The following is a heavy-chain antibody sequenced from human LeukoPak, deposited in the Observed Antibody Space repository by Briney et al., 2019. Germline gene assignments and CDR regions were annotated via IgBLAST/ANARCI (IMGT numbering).Heavy chain of an antibody. Sequence: SETLSLTCTVSGGSISSGDYYWSWIRQPPGKGLEWIGYIYYSGSTYYNPSLKSRVTISVDTSKNQFSLKLSSVTAADTAVYYCARGRSNYYGMDVWGQGATVTVSS. V-gene: IGHV4-30-4*01. D-gene: IGHD1-26*01. J-gene: IGHJ6*02. CDR2: IYYSGST. CDR1: GGSISSGDYY. CDR3: ARGRSNYYGMDV.